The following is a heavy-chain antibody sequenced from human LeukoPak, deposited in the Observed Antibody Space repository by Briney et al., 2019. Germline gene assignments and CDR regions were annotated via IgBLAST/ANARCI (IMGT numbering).Heavy chain of an antibody. D-gene: IGHD1-26*01. Sequence: SETLSLTCAVYVGSFSGYSWTWIRQPPGKGLGWIGEINDSGSTNYNPSLKSRVTMSVDSSKNQFSLKLTSVTAADTAVYYCVRHGEIVPPAIRYSGSSTFDSWGQGTLVTVSS. J-gene: IGHJ4*02. CDR1: VGSFSGYS. CDR3: VRHGEIVPPAIRYSGSSTFDS. CDR2: INDSGST. V-gene: IGHV4-34*01.